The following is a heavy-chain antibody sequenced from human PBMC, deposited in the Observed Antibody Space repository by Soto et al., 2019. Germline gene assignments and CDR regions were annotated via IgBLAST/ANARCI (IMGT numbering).Heavy chain of an antibody. J-gene: IGHJ2*01. Sequence: GASVKVSCKASGGTFSSYAISWVRQAPGQGLEWMGGIIPIFGTANYAQKFQGRVTITADESTSTAYMELSSLRSEDTAVYYCARADGEGATTLWYFDLWGRGTLVTVSS. V-gene: IGHV1-69*13. D-gene: IGHD1-26*01. CDR2: IIPIFGTA. CDR3: ARADGEGATTLWYFDL. CDR1: GGTFSSYA.